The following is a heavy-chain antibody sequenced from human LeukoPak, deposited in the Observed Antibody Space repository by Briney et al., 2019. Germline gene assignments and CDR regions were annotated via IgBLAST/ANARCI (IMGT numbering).Heavy chain of an antibody. CDR3: ARLRRTAGTGFDY. J-gene: IGHJ4*02. CDR1: GGTFSSYA. CDR2: IIPIFGTA. V-gene: IGHV1-69*13. Sequence: SVKVSCKASGGTFSSYANSWVRQAPGQGLEWMGGIIPIFGTANYAQKFQGRVTITADESTSTAYMELSSLRSEDTAVYYCARLRRTAGTGFDYWGQGTLVTVSS. D-gene: IGHD6-13*01.